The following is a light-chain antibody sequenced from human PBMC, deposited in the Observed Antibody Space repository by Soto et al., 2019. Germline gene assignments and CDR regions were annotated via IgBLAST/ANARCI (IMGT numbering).Light chain of an antibody. CDR2: GAS. CDR1: QSISSS. Sequence: THPPPPPCLSPGYRATPSPRASQSISSSLAWYQQKPGQAPRLLIHGASTRAPGIPARFSGSGSGTDFTLTVSSLQSEDFAVYYCQQYNKWPWTFGQGTKVDIK. CDR3: QQYNKWPWT. J-gene: IGKJ1*01. V-gene: IGKV3-15*01.